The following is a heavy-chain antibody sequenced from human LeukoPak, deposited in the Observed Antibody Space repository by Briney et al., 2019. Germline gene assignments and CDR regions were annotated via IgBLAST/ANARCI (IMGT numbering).Heavy chain of an antibody. CDR1: GFTFNSYA. CDR3: AKDQGGYYDSSGYYYADWFDP. Sequence: ESGGSLRLSCAASGFTFNSYAMNWVRQAPGKGLEWVSAISGSGGSTYYADSVKGRFTISRDNSKTTLYLQMNSLRAEDTAVYYCAKDQGGYYDSSGYYYADWFDPWGQGTLVTVSS. V-gene: IGHV3-23*01. J-gene: IGHJ5*02. CDR2: ISGSGGST. D-gene: IGHD3-22*01.